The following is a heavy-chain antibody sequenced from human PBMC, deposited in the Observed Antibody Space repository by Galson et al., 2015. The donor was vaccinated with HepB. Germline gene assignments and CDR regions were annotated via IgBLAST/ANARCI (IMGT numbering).Heavy chain of an antibody. CDR3: ARGGFHRTLDN. Sequence: SLRLSCAASGFTFSDYTLHWVRQAPGQGLEWMTFILPDESMNRSADSVKGRFTVSRDNSRHTLFLQMNSLRPEDTAVYYCARGGFHRTLDNWGQGALVTVSS. J-gene: IGHJ4*02. CDR1: GFTFSDYT. V-gene: IGHV3-30-3*01. CDR2: ILPDESMN.